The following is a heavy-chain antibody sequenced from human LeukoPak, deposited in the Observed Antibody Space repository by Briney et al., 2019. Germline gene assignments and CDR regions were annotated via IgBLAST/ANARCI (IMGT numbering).Heavy chain of an antibody. CDR3: ARGLYYMDV. CDR2: ISGSGSVI. Sequence: GGSLRLSCAASEFTFNSHTMAWVRQAPGKGLECVSYISGSGSVIYYADSVKGRVTISRDNAKNSLHLQMNSLRAEDTAVYYCARGLYYMDVWGKGTTVTVSS. V-gene: IGHV3-48*01. J-gene: IGHJ6*03. CDR1: EFTFNSHT.